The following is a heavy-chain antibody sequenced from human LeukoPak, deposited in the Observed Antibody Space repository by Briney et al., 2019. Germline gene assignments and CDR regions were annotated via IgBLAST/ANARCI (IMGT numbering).Heavy chain of an antibody. CDR2: INPNSGGT. CDR3: AREGRRVLLWFGEGRRFDP. CDR1: GYTFSDYD. V-gene: IGHV1-2*02. Sequence: ASVKVSCKASGYTFSDYDVNWVRQAPGQGLEWMGWINPNSGGTNYAQKFQGRVTMTRDTSISTAYMELSRLRSDDTAVYYCAREGRRVLLWFGEGRRFDPWGQGTLVTVSS. D-gene: IGHD3-10*01. J-gene: IGHJ5*02.